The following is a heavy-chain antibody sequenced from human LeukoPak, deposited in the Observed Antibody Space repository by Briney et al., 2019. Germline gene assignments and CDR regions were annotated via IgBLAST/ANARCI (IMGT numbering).Heavy chain of an antibody. CDR2: IYYSGST. CDR3: ARDRVRGYSYGYLSAFDI. V-gene: IGHV4-59*12. J-gene: IGHJ3*02. Sequence: PSETLSLTCTVSGGSISSYYWSWIRQPPGKGLEWIGYIYYSGSTNYNPSLKSRVTISVDTSKNQFSLKLSSVTAADTAVYYCARDRVRGYSYGYLSAFDIWGQGTMVTVSS. CDR1: GGSISSYY. D-gene: IGHD5-18*01.